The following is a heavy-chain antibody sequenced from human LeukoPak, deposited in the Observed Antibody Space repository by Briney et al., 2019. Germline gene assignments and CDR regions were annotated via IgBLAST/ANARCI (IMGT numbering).Heavy chain of an antibody. CDR3: ATDTGHGYFES. CDR1: GFIFSNYW. J-gene: IGHJ4*02. CDR2: IRQEGIKK. Sequence: PGGPLSLSCAASGFIFSNYWMSWLRQAPGKGLEWVANIRQEGIKKNYVDSVDGRFTISRDNAQNSVYLQMTSLRVEDTAVYYCATDTGHGYFESWGQGTLVTVS. V-gene: IGHV3-7*01. D-gene: IGHD4-17*01.